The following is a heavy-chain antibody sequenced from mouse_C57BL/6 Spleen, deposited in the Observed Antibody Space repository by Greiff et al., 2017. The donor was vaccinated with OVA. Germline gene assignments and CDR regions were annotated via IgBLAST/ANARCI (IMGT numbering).Heavy chain of an antibody. V-gene: IGHV1-52*01. Sequence: VQLQQSGPELVKPGSSVKLSCKASGYTFTSYWMHWVKQRPIQGLEWIGNIDPSDSETHYNQKFKDKATLTVDKSSSTAYMQLSSLTSEDSAVYYFARKGSPYYGSSYDYWGQGTTLTVSS. CDR3: ARKGSPYYGSSYDY. J-gene: IGHJ2*01. D-gene: IGHD1-1*01. CDR1: GYTFTSYW. CDR2: IDPSDSET.